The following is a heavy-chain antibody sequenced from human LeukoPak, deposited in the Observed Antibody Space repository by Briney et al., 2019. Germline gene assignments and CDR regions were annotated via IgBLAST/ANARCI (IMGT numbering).Heavy chain of an antibody. V-gene: IGHV3-30*18. Sequence: GGSLRLSCAASGFTFSDYGMHWVRQAPGKGLEWVAVIPYDGSNKYYADSVKGRFTISRDPSKNTLSLQMNSLRAEDTAVYYCAKDLRGSYYPDCWGQGTLVTVSS. CDR3: AKDLRGSYYPDC. J-gene: IGHJ4*02. CDR1: GFTFSDYG. CDR2: IPYDGSNK. D-gene: IGHD1-26*01.